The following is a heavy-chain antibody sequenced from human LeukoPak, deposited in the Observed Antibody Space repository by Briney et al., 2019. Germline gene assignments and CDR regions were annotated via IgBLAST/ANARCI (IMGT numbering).Heavy chain of an antibody. CDR3: AADFWSGYYGGGYYYYYMDV. CDR1: GFTFTSSA. V-gene: IGHV1-58*02. D-gene: IGHD3-3*01. J-gene: IGHJ6*03. CDR2: IVVGSGNT. Sequence: TSVKVSCKASGFTFTSSAMQWVRQARGQRLEWIGWIVVGSGNTNYAQKFQERVTITRDMSTSTAYMELSSLRSEDTAAYYCAADFWSGYYGGGYYYYYMDVWGKGTTVTVSS.